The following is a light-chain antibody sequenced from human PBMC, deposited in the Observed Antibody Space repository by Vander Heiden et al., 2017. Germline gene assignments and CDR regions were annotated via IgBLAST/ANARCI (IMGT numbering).Light chain of an antibody. V-gene: IGKV1-9*01. CDR3: QQLNSYPFFT. CDR2: AAS. CDR1: QGISSY. J-gene: IGKJ3*01. Sequence: IQLTQSPSSLSASVGDRVTITCRASQGISSYLAWYQQKPGKAPKLLIYAASTLQSGVPSRFSGSGSGTDFTLTISSRQPEDFATYYCQQLNSYPFFTFGHGTKVDIK.